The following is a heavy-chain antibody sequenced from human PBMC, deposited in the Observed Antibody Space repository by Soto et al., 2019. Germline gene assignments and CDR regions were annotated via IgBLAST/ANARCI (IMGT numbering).Heavy chain of an antibody. J-gene: IGHJ5*01. Sequence: GGSLRLSCAASGFPFSDSYMAWIRQAPGKGLEEIATISSTGSTPYYADSVKGRFTISRDNAQNSLYLEMNNLRAEDTAVYYCARGQQLVANWLDSWGQGILVTVSS. CDR2: ISSTGSTP. CDR3: ARGQQLVANWLDS. CDR1: GFPFSDSY. D-gene: IGHD6-6*01. V-gene: IGHV3-11*01.